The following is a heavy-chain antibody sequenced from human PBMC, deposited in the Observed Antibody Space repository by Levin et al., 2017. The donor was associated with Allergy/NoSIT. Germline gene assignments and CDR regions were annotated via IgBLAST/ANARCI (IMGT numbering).Heavy chain of an antibody. CDR2: IDWDDDK. D-gene: IGHD1-26*01. CDR3: ARTIVGATTADDAFDI. V-gene: IGHV2-70*11. CDR1: GFSLSTSGMC. Sequence: TLSLTCTFSGFSLSTSGMCVSWIRQPPGKALEWLARIDWDDDKYYSTSLKTRLTISKDTSKNQVVLTMTNMDPVDTATYYCARTIVGATTADDAFDIWGQGTMVTVSS. J-gene: IGHJ3*02.